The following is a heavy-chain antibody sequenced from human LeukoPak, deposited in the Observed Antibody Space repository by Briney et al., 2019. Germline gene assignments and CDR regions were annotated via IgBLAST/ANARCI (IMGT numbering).Heavy chain of an antibody. D-gene: IGHD5-18*01. CDR3: ARYSYGVGDWFDP. V-gene: IGHV5-51*01. Sequence: GVSLKISCKGSGYRFTSYWIGWVRQMPGKGLEWMGIIYPGDSDTRYSPSFQGQVTISADKSISTAYLQWSSLKASDTAVYYCARYSYGVGDWFDPWGQGTLVTVSS. CDR1: GYRFTSYW. J-gene: IGHJ5*02. CDR2: IYPGDSDT.